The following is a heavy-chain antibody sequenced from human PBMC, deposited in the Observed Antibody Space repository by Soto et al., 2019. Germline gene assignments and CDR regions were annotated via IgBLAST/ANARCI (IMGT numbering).Heavy chain of an antibody. J-gene: IGHJ4*02. Sequence: SETLSLTCTVSGGSISSGGYYWSWIRQHPGKGLEWIGYIYYSGSTYYNPSLKSRVTISVDTSKNQFSLKLSSVTAADTAVYYCARDSGYSLSVYFDYWGQGTLVTVSS. V-gene: IGHV4-31*03. CDR2: IYYSGST. CDR1: GGSISSGGYY. CDR3: ARDSGYSLSVYFDY. D-gene: IGHD5-18*01.